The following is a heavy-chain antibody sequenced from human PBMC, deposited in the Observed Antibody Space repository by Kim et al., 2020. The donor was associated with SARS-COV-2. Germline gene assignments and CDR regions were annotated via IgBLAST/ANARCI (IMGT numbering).Heavy chain of an antibody. CDR3: ARGGTYTNLKYYMDV. Sequence: LSLTCAASGFTFSTYSMNWVRQAPGKGLEWVSSISSSGSSNYIYYADSVKGRFTISRDNAKNSLYLQMNSLRAEDTAVYYCARGGTYTNLKYYMDVWGKGTTVSVSS. V-gene: IGHV3-21*01. D-gene: IGHD4-4*01. CDR2: ISSSGSSNYI. J-gene: IGHJ6*03. CDR1: GFTFSTYS.